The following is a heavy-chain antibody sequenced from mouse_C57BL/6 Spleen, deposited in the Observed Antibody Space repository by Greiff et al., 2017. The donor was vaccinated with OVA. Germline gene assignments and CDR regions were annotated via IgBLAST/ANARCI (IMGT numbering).Heavy chain of an antibody. Sequence: EVMLVESGGGLVKPGGSLKLSCAASGFTFSSYTMSWVRQTPEKRLEWVATISGGGGNTYYPDSVKGRFTISRDNAKNTLYLQMSSLRSEDTALYYCARHDNGPYYFDYWGQGTTLTVSS. V-gene: IGHV5-9*01. CDR3: ARHDNGPYYFDY. D-gene: IGHD1-1*01. J-gene: IGHJ2*01. CDR2: ISGGGGNT. CDR1: GFTFSSYT.